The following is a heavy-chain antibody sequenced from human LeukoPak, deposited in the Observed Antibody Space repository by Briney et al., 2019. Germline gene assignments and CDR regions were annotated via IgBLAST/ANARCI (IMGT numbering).Heavy chain of an antibody. V-gene: IGHV1-8*01. J-gene: IGHJ4*02. Sequence: ASVNVYCTAYGFNFTSFAINWARQATGQGIEWMGWLKPNSGNTGYAQKFQGRVTMSRNTSISTAYMELSSLRSEDTAVYYCAREGGQQLVRGTFVEYFDYWGQGTLVTVSS. CDR2: LKPNSGNT. CDR3: AREGGQQLVRGTFVEYFDY. CDR1: GFNFTSFA. D-gene: IGHD6-13*01.